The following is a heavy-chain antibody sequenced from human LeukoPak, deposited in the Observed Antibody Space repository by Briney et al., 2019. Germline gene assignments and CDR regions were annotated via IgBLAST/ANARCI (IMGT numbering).Heavy chain of an antibody. CDR2: ISGSGGST. Sequence: PGGSLRLSCAASGFTFSSYAMSWVRQAPGKGLEWVSAISGSGGSTYYADSVKGRFTISRDNSKNTLYLRMNSLRAEDTAVYFCAKDLTYYYENSGYTFDCWGQGILVTVSS. D-gene: IGHD3-22*01. CDR1: GFTFSSYA. CDR3: AKDLTYYYENSGYTFDC. V-gene: IGHV3-23*01. J-gene: IGHJ4*02.